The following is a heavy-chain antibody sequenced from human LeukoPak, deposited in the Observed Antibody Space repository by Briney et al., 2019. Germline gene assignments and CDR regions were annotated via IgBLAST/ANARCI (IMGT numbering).Heavy chain of an antibody. CDR2: IYYSGST. CDR1: GGSISSGGYY. J-gene: IGHJ4*02. D-gene: IGHD3-16*02. Sequence: SETLSLTCTVSGGSISSGGYYWSWIRRHPGKGLEWIGYIYYSGSTYYNPSLKSRVTISVDTSKNQFSLKLSSVTAADTAVYYCARSHHYDYVWGSYLPFDYWGQGTLVTVSS. V-gene: IGHV4-31*03. CDR3: ARSHHYDYVWGSYLPFDY.